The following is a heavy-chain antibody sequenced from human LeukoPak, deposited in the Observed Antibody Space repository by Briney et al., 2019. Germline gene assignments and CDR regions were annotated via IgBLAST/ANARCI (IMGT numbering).Heavy chain of an antibody. CDR1: GYSFANYW. CDR3: ARPKDYDTLTGYYF. J-gene: IGHJ4*02. V-gene: IGHV5-51*01. Sequence: GESLKISCKGSGYSFANYWIAWVRQMPGKGLEWMGIIYPGDSDTRYSPSFQGQVTISADKSISTAYLQWSSLKASDTAMYYCARPKDYDTLTGYYFWGQGTLVTVSS. D-gene: IGHD3-9*01. CDR2: IYPGDSDT.